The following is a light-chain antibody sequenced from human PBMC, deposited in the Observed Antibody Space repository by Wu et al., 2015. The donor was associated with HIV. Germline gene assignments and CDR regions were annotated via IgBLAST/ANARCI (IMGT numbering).Light chain of an antibody. Sequence: DIVLTQSPGTLSLSPGERATLSCRASESMSSTYLAWYQQRPGQAPRLLIYAAGSRATGIADRFSGSGSGTDFTLTINRLEPEDFAVYYCQQYGSSPRTFGQGTKVEIK. CDR1: ESMSSTY. CDR2: AAG. V-gene: IGKV3-20*01. CDR3: QQYGSSPRT. J-gene: IGKJ2*01.